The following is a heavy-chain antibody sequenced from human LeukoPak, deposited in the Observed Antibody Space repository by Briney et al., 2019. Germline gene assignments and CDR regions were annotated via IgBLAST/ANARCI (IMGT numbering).Heavy chain of an antibody. Sequence: TGGSLRLSCAASGFTFSSYAMHWVRQAPGKGLEWVAVISYDGSNKYYADSVKGRFTISRDNSKNTLYLQMNSLRAEDTAVYYCARGEKRFLEWLLLSSKFDYWGQGTLVTVSS. CDR1: GFTFSSYA. J-gene: IGHJ4*02. D-gene: IGHD3-3*01. V-gene: IGHV3-30*04. CDR2: ISYDGSNK. CDR3: ARGEKRFLEWLLLSSKFDY.